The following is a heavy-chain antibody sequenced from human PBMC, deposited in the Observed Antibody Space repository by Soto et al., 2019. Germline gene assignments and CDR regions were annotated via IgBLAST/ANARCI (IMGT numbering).Heavy chain of an antibody. V-gene: IGHV3-23*01. J-gene: IGHJ6*03. D-gene: IGHD6-13*01. CDR2: ISGSGGST. CDR1: GFTFSSYA. CDR3: AKVEGWQQLYYYYYMDV. Sequence: EVQLLESGGGLVQPGGSLRLSCAASGFTFSSYAMSWVRQAPGKGLEWVSAISGSGGSTYYADSVKGRFTISGDNSKNTLYLQMNSLRAEDTAVYYCAKVEGWQQLYYYYYMDVWGKGTTVTVSS.